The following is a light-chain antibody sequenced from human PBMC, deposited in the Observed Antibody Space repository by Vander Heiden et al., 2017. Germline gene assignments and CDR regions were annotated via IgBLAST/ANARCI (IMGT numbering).Light chain of an antibody. Sequence: VVLTQSPLPLSVTPGQPPSISCRSSQSLLSTVGNTYLNWSQQRPGQSPRRLIYILSTRDSGVPDRFSGSGSGTDFTLKISRVEAEDVGVYYCIQGAPWPYTFGQGTKLEIK. CDR2: ILS. CDR3: IQGAPWPYT. CDR1: QSLLSTVGNTY. J-gene: IGKJ2*01. V-gene: IGKV2-30*01.